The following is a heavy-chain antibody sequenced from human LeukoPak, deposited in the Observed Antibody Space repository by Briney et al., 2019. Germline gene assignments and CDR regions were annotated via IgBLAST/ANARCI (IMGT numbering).Heavy chain of an antibody. CDR2: IRYDGSIK. J-gene: IGHJ4*02. CDR1: GFTFSDYG. V-gene: IGHV3-30*02. Sequence: GGSLRLSCAASGFTFSDYGMDWVRQAPGKGLEWVAFIRYDGSIKYYTDSVKDRFTISRDNSRNTLYLQMNSLRDEDTAVYYCAKDRYCSSPSCRNFDSWGQGTLVTVSS. CDR3: AKDRYCSSPSCRNFDS. D-gene: IGHD2-2*01.